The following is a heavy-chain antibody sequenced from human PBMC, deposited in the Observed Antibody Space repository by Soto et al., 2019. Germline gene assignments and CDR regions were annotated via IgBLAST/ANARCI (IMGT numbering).Heavy chain of an antibody. J-gene: IGHJ4*02. Sequence: QVQLQQWGAGLLKPWETLSLTCAVYGGSFSGYYWSWIRQPPGKGLEWIGEINHSGSTNYNPSLKSRVTISVDXXXXXXXXXXXXXXXXXXXXXXXXXVLXXXSTPGVDNWGQGTLVTVSS. CDR2: INHSGST. V-gene: IGHV4-34*01. CDR3: XXVLXXXSTPGVDN. D-gene: IGHD3-10*01. CDR1: GGSFSGYY.